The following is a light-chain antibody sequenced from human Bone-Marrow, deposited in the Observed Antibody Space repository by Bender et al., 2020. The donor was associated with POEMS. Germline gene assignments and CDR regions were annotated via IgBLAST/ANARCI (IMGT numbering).Light chain of an antibody. J-gene: IGLJ2*01. V-gene: IGLV2-14*03. CDR2: DVS. Sequence: QSALTQPPSVSGSPGQSVTISCTGTSTDVGANNYVSWYQQHPGKAPKLMIYDVSNRPSGVSNRFSGSKSGNTASLTIPGLQAGDEADYYCAVYTGTTVVFGGGTKLTVL. CDR3: AVYTGTTVV. CDR1: STDVGANNY.